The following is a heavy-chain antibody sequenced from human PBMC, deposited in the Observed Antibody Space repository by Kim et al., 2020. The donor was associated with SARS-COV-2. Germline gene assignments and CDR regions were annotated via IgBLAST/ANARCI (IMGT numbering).Heavy chain of an antibody. CDR1: GYTFTSYY. V-gene: IGHV1-46*01. J-gene: IGHJ6*02. D-gene: IGHD3-22*01. Sequence: ASVKVSCKASGYTFTSYYMHWVRQAPGQGLEWMGIINPSGGSTSYAQKFQGRVTMTRDTSTSTVYMELSSLRSEYTAVYYCARDRITMIVVAIPDAGMDVWGQGTTVTVSS. CDR3: ARDRITMIVVAIPDAGMDV. CDR2: INPSGGST.